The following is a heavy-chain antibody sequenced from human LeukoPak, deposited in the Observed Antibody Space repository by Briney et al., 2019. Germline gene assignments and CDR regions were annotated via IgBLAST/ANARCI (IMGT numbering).Heavy chain of an antibody. D-gene: IGHD3-10*01. CDR2: IYYSGST. Sequence: SETLSLTCTVSGGSISSGGYYWSWIRQHPEKGLEWIGYIYYSGSTYYNPSLKSRVTISVDTSRNQFSLKLRSVTAADTAVYYCARALRGVWFGELWRGWFDPWGQGTLVTVSS. CDR3: ARALRGVWFGELWRGWFDP. CDR1: GGSISSGGYY. V-gene: IGHV4-31*03. J-gene: IGHJ5*02.